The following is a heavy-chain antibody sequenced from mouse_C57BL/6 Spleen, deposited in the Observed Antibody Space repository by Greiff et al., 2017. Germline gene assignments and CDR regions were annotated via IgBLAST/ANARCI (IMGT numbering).Heavy chain of an antibody. V-gene: IGHV5-6*01. J-gene: IGHJ2*01. D-gene: IGHD2-4*01. CDR1: GFTFSSYG. CDR2: ISSGGSYT. CDR3: ARLGDYDLNY. Sequence: EVQVLESGGDLVKPGGSLKLSCAASGFTFSSYGMSWVRQTPDKRLEWVATISSGGSYTYYPDSVKGRFTISRDNAKNTLYLQMSSLKSEDTAMYYCARLGDYDLNYWGQGTTLTISS.